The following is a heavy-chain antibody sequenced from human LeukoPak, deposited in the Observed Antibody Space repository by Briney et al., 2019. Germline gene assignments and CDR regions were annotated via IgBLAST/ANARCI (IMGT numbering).Heavy chain of an antibody. Sequence: GGSLRLSCAASGSSVGSNYMSWVRQAPGKGLEWVSVIYTGGTTHYAESVMGRFTISRDDSHNTVHLHMSGLRAEDTAVYYCAREGRFQSFDYWGQGTLVAVSS. CDR3: AREGRFQSFDY. V-gene: IGHV3-53*01. CDR1: GSSVGSNY. J-gene: IGHJ4*02. CDR2: IYTGGTT.